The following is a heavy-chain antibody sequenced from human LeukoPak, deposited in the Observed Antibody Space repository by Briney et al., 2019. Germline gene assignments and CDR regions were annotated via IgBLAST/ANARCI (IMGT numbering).Heavy chain of an antibody. J-gene: IGHJ3*02. CDR3: ARVGNGVDSPLWALDI. Sequence: PGRSLRLSCVASGFTINTYTTAWVRQAAGKGLDWVASLVSPYNALYYTEPVKGRFTMSRDPADNSLHLQMNSLRVEDTASYYCARVGNGVDSPLWALDIWGQGTLVTVSS. CDR1: GFTINTYT. CDR2: LVSPYNAL. V-gene: IGHV3-48*01. D-gene: IGHD2-21*02.